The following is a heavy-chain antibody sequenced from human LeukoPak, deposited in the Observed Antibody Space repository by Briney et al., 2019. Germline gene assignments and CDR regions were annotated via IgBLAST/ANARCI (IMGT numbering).Heavy chain of an antibody. D-gene: IGHD3-10*01. J-gene: IGHJ6*03. V-gene: IGHV1-2*02. CDR3: ARCYDSGSPNYYYHMDV. CDR1: GYTFTGYY. Sequence: ASVKVSCKASGYTFTGYYMHWVRQAPGQGLEWMGWINPNSGGTNYAQKFQSRVTMTRDTSISTVYMELSRLRSDDTAVYYCARCYDSGSPNYYYHMDVWGKGTTVTVSS. CDR2: INPNSGGT.